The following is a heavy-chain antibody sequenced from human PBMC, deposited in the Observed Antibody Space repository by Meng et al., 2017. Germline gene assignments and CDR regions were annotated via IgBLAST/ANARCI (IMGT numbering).Heavy chain of an antibody. CDR2: IYSGGST. J-gene: IGHJ4*02. Sequence: VQLVGTWAGLIPPGGSRSRSCAASGFSLCSNYMSWFRQAPGKGLEWVSVIYSGGSTYYADSVKGRFTISRDNSKNTLYLQMNSLRAEDTAVYYCARGGSYYSYWGQGTLVTVSS. CDR1: GFSLCSNY. V-gene: IGHV3-53*02. CDR3: ARGGSYYSY. D-gene: IGHD1-26*01.